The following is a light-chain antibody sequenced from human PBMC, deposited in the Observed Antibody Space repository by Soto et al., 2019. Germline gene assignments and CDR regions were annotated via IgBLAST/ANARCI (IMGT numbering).Light chain of an antibody. V-gene: IGLV1-44*01. J-gene: IGLJ3*02. CDR3: AAWDDSLNGWV. Sequence: QSVLTQPPSASGTPGQRVTISCSGSSSNIGRNAVNWYQQLPGMAPKLLIDNNNQRPSGVPDRRSGSKSGTSASLAISGLQSGDEADYYCAAWDDSLNGWVLGGGTKLTVL. CDR2: NNN. CDR1: SSNIGRNA.